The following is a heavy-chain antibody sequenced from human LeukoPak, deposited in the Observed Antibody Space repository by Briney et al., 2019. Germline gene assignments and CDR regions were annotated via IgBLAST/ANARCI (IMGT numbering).Heavy chain of an antibody. V-gene: IGHV6-1*01. Sequence: SQTLSLTCAISGDSVSSNSAAWNWIRQSPSRGLEWLGRTYYRSKWYNDYAVSVKSRITINPDTSKNQFSLQLNSVTPEDTAVYYCARDRNPSMVRGVIPPSGGFDYWGQGTLVTVSS. D-gene: IGHD3-10*01. CDR2: TYYRSKWYN. J-gene: IGHJ4*02. CDR1: GDSVSSNSAA. CDR3: ARDRNPSMVRGVIPPSGGFDY.